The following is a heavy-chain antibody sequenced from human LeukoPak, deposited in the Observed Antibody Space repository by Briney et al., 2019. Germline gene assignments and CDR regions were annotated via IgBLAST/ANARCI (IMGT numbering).Heavy chain of an antibody. CDR3: ARDSGVTMILYGMDV. CDR2: INPSGGST. V-gene: IGHV1-46*01. D-gene: IGHD3-22*01. Sequence: ASVKVSCKAPGNTFISYYMHWVRQAPGQGLEWMGIINPSGGSTSYAQKFQGRVTMTRDTSTSTVYMELSSLRSEDTAVYYCARDSGVTMILYGMDVWGQGTTVTVSS. J-gene: IGHJ6*02. CDR1: GNTFISYY.